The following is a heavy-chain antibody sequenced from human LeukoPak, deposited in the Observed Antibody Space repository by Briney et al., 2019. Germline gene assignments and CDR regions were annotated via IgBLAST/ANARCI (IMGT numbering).Heavy chain of an antibody. V-gene: IGHV3-23*01. D-gene: IGHD3-22*01. Sequence: PGGSLRLSCAASGFTFSISAMSWVRQAPGKGLEWVSGISGSGGSTYYADSVKGRFTISRDNSKNTLYLQMHSLRAEDTAVYYCAKVYYYDSSGYNYWGQGTLVTVSS. CDR2: ISGSGGST. CDR1: GFTFSISA. CDR3: AKVYYYDSSGYNY. J-gene: IGHJ4*02.